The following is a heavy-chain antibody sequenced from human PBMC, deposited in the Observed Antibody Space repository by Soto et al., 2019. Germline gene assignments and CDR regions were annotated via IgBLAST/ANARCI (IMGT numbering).Heavy chain of an antibody. V-gene: IGHV1-18*01. CDR2: ISAYNGNT. D-gene: IGHD6-19*01. CDR3: ARDPLPIAVAGTNWFDP. CDR1: GCTFTSYG. Sequence: ASVKVSCKASGCTFTSYGISWVRQAPGQGLEWMGWISAYNGNTNYAQKLQGRVAMTTDTSTSTAYMELRSLRSDDTAVYYCARDPLPIAVAGTNWFDPWGQGTLVTVSS. J-gene: IGHJ5*02.